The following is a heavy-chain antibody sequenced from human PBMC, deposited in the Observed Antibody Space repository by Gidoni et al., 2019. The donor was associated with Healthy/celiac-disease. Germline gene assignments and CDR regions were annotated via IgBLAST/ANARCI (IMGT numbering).Heavy chain of an antibody. J-gene: IGHJ6*02. V-gene: IGHV1-69*01. D-gene: IGHD6-13*01. CDR1: GGTFSSYA. Sequence: QVQLVQSGAEVKKPGSSVKVSCKASGGTFSSYAISWVRQAPGQGLEWMGGVIPIFGTANYAQKFQGRVTITADESTSTAYMELSSLRSEDTAVYYCARSRTIRMGIAAAGHYYGMDVWGQGTTVTVSS. CDR3: ARSRTIRMGIAAAGHYYGMDV. CDR2: VIPIFGTA.